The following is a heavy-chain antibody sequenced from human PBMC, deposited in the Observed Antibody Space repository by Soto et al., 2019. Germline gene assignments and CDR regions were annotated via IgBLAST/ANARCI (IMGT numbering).Heavy chain of an antibody. CDR1: GFTFSSYG. D-gene: IGHD6-13*01. J-gene: IGHJ4*02. CDR2: ISDNGSNK. CDR3: AKERSSSWYYFDY. V-gene: IGHV3-30*18. Sequence: GGSLRLSCAASGFTFSSYGMHWVRQAPGKGLEWVAVISDNGSNKYCADSVKGRFTISRDNSKNTLYLQMNNLRGEDTALYYCAKERSSSWYYFDYWGQGTLVTVSS.